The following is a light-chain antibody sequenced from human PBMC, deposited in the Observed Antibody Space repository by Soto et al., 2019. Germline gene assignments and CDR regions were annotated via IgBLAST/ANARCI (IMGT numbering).Light chain of an antibody. V-gene: IGKV3-20*01. CDR1: QTVRNNY. Sequence: VLTQSPGTLSLSPGERATLSCRASQTVRNNYLAWYQQKPGQAPRLLIYDASSRATGIPDRFSGSGSGTDFTLTISCLQSEDVAPYYCQQYYSYPLTFGQGTKVDIK. CDR3: QQYYSYPLT. CDR2: DAS. J-gene: IGKJ1*01.